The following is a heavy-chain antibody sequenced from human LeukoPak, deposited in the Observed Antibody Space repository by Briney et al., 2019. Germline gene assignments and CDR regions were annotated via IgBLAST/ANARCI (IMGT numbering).Heavy chain of an antibody. CDR3: ASESGYSYGYLAY. D-gene: IGHD5-18*01. CDR1: GGSISSGDYY. V-gene: IGHV4-30-4*08. J-gene: IGHJ4*02. CDR2: IYYSGST. Sequence: SQTLSLACTVSGGSISSGDYYWSWIRQPPGKGLEWIGYIYYSGSTYYNPSLKSRVIISVDTSKNQFSLKLSSVTAADTAVYYCASESGYSYGYLAYWGQGTLVTVSS.